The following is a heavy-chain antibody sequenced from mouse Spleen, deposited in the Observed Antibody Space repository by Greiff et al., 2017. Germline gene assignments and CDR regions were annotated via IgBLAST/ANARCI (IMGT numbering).Heavy chain of an antibody. D-gene: IGHD1-1*01. CDR1: GYTFTEYT. Sequence: QVTLKESGAELVKPGASVKLSCKASGYTFTEYTIHWVKQRSGQGLEWIGWFYPGSGSIKYNEKFKDKATLTADKSSSTVYMELSRLTSEDSAVYFCARHEDYYGSSYYFDYWGQGTTLTVSS. J-gene: IGHJ2*01. V-gene: IGHV1-62-2*01. CDR2: FYPGSGSI. CDR3: ARHEDYYGSSYYFDY.